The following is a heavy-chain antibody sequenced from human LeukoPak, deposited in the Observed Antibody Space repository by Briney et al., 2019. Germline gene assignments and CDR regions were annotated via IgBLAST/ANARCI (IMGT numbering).Heavy chain of an antibody. J-gene: IGHJ6*02. V-gene: IGHV3-30*04. D-gene: IGHD3-22*01. CDR3: ASSPRSGYYYDPYYYGMDV. CDR1: GFTFSSYA. CDR2: ISYDGSNK. Sequence: GGSLRLSCAASGFTFSSYAMHWVRQAPGKGLEWVAVISYDGSNKYYADSVKGRFTISRDNSKNTLYLQMNSLRAEDTAVYYCASSPRSGYYYDPYYYGMDVWGQGTTVTVSS.